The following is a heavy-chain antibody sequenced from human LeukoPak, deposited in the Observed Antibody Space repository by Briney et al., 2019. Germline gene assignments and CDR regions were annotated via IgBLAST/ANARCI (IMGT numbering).Heavy chain of an antibody. V-gene: IGHV4-59*01. CDR1: GGSISIYY. CDR3: ARVSDYYYGMDV. Sequence: SETLSLTCTVSGGSISIYYWSWIREPPGKGLEWIGYIYYSGSTNYNPSLKSRVTISVDTSKNQFSLKLSSVTAADTAVYYCARVSDYYYGMDVWGQGTTVTVSS. J-gene: IGHJ6*02. CDR2: IYYSGST.